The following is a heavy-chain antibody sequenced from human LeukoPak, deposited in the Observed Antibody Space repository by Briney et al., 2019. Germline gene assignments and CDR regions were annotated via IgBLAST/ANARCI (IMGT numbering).Heavy chain of an antibody. CDR2: INPTGGST. Sequence: ASVKVSCKVSGYTFTSYNIHWVRQAPGQGLEWMGIINPTGGSTGYAQKFQGRVTMTRDTSTTTVYMEMSSLRSEDTAVYYCARDIAGGWNYFDYWGQGTLVTVSS. CDR3: ARDIAGGWNYFDY. V-gene: IGHV1-46*01. J-gene: IGHJ4*02. D-gene: IGHD1-14*01. CDR1: GYTFTSYN.